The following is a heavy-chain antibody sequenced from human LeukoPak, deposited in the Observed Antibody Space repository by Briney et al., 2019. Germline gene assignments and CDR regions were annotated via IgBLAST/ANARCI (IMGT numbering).Heavy chain of an antibody. V-gene: IGHV1-69*05. CDR2: IIPIFGTA. J-gene: IGHJ5*02. D-gene: IGHD3-3*01. CDR3: ARDGSITIFGVVYNWFDP. Sequence: ASVKVSCKASGGTFSSYAISWVRQAPGQGLEWMGGIIPIFGTANYAQKFQGRVTITTDESTSTAYMEPSSLRSEDTAVYYCARDGSITIFGVVYNWFDPWGQGTLVTVSS. CDR1: GGTFSSYA.